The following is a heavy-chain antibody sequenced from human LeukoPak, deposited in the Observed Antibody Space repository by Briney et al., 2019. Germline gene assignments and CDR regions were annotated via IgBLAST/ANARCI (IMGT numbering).Heavy chain of an antibody. V-gene: IGHV4-30-2*01. CDR3: ARDHQSFRAFDI. J-gene: IGHJ3*02. CDR1: GGSISSGGYY. D-gene: IGHD2-2*01. CDR2: IYHSGST. Sequence: PSETLSLTCTVSGGSISSGGYYWSWIRQPPGKGLERIGYIYHSGSTYYNPSLKSRVTISVDRSKNQFSLKLSSVTAADTAVYYCARDHQSFRAFDIWGQGTMVTVSS.